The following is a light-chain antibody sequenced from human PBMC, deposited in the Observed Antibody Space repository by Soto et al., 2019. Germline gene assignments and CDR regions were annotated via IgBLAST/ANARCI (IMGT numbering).Light chain of an antibody. V-gene: IGKV3-11*01. J-gene: IGKJ5*01. CDR1: QSVSSY. CDR2: DAS. Sequence: SVLTHSPATLSLSPGARTTLSCRASQSVSSYLAWYQQKPGQAPRLLIYDASNRATGIPARFSGSGSGTDFTLTISSLEPEDFAVYYCQQRSNWPSITFGQGTRLEIK. CDR3: QQRSNWPSIT.